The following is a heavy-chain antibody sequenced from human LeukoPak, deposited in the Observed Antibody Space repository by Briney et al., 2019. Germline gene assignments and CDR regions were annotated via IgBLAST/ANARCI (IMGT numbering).Heavy chain of an antibody. J-gene: IGHJ4*02. Sequence: PGGSLRLSCAASGFTFSSYGMHWVRQAPGKGLEWVAVISYDGSNKYYADSVKGRFTISRDNSKNTLYLQMNSLRAKDTAVYYCAKEKRGMAVAGFDYWGQGTLVTVSS. CDR1: GFTFSSYG. CDR3: AKEKRGMAVAGFDY. CDR2: ISYDGSNK. D-gene: IGHD6-19*01. V-gene: IGHV3-30*18.